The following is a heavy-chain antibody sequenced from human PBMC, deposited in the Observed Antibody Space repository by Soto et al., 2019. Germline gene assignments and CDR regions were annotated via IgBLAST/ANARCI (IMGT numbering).Heavy chain of an antibody. J-gene: IGHJ3*02. Sequence: SETLSLTCAVSGGSIISDGYSWSWIRQPPGKGLQWIGHIYEGGNTYYTPSLESRVAIPTDKSKNQFSLRLSSVTAADTAVYYCVRRSPEDAFDIWGQGTMVTVSS. CDR2: IYEGGNT. V-gene: IGHV4-30-2*01. CDR1: GGSIISDGYS. CDR3: VRRSPEDAFDI.